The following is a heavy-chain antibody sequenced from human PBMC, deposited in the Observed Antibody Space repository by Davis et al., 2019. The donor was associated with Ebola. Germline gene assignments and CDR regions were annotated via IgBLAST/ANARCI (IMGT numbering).Heavy chain of an antibody. V-gene: IGHV1-46*01. J-gene: IGHJ6*04. D-gene: IGHD2-15*01. CDR2: INPSGGST. CDR3: ARDRIVVVVAAYFDQQYYYYGMDV. CDR1: GYTFTSYY. Sequence: AASVKVSCKASGYTFTSYYMHWVRQAPGQGLEWMGIINPSGGSTSYAQKFQGRVTMTRDTSTSTVYMELSSLRSEDTAVYYCARDRIVVVVAAYFDQQYYYYGMDVWGKGTTVTVSS.